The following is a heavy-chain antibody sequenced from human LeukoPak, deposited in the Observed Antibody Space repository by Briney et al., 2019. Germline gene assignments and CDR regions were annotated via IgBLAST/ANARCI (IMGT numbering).Heavy chain of an antibody. V-gene: IGHV4-59*01. CDR3: AYGGDYYYYGMDV. CDR1: GGSISSYY. J-gene: IGHJ6*02. Sequence: PETLSLTCTVSGGSISSYYWSWIRQPPGKGLEWIGYIYYSGSTNYNPSLKSRVTISVDTSKNQFSLKLSSVTAADTAVYYCAYGGDYYYYGMDVWGQGTTVTVSS. D-gene: IGHD4-23*01. CDR2: IYYSGST.